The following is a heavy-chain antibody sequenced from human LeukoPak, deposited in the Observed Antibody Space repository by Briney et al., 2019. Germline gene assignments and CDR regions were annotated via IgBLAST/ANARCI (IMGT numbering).Heavy chain of an antibody. CDR1: GYTFTGYY. J-gene: IGHJ4*02. CDR3: ARVTSGRRYFDY. V-gene: IGHV1-2*02. CDR2: INPNSGGT. Sequence: ASVKVSCKASGYTFTGYYMHWVRQAPGQGLEWVGWINPNSGGTNYAQKFQGRVTMTRDTSISTAYMELSRLGSDDTAVYYCARVTSGRRYFDYWGQGTLVTVSS. D-gene: IGHD1-14*01.